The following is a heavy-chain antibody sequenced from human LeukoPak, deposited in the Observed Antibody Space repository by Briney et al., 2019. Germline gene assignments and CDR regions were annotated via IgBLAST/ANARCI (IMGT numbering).Heavy chain of an antibody. Sequence: PGGSLRLSCAASGFTFSSYWMSWVRQAPGKGLEWVANIKQDGSEKYYVDSVKGRFTISRDNAKNSLYLQMSSLRTEDTAVYYCVKSATGEQQRVRFWFDPWGQGTLVTVSS. CDR1: GFTFSSYW. V-gene: IGHV3-7*01. D-gene: IGHD6-13*01. CDR2: IKQDGSEK. J-gene: IGHJ5*02. CDR3: VKSATGEQQRVRFWFDP.